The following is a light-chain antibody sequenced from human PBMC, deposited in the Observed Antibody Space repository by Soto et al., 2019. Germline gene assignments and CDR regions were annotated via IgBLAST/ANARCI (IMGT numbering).Light chain of an antibody. J-gene: IGKJ2*01. CDR2: DAS. CDR3: QQYGSSPYA. Sequence: EIVLTQSPGTLSLSPGERATPSCRASQSVTDSYLAWYQHKPGQAPRLLIYDASTRATAIPDRFSGGGSGTDFTLTISSLEPEDFAVYYCQQYGSSPYAVGQGTKLDI. CDR1: QSVTDSY. V-gene: IGKV3-20*01.